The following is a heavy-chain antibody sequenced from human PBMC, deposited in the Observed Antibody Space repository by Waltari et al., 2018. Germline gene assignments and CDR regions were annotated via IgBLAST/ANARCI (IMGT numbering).Heavy chain of an antibody. D-gene: IGHD6-13*01. Sequence: QVQLVQSGAEVKKPGASAKVSCTASGYTFTSYGISWVRQAPGQGLEWMGWICPYNGNTNYDQKLQGRVNMTTDTSTSTAYMELRSLRSDDTAVYYCARQSVVAAAKGAFDIWGQGTMVTVSS. V-gene: IGHV1-18*01. CDR1: GYTFTSYG. CDR2: ICPYNGNT. J-gene: IGHJ3*02. CDR3: ARQSVVAAAKGAFDI.